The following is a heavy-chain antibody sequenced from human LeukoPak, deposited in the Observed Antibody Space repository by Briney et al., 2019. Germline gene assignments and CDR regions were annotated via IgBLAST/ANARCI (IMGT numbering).Heavy chain of an antibody. CDR3: ARDRGGPGISLYYYGMDV. CDR2: IYSGGST. Sequence: SGGSLRLSCAASGFTFSSYAMSWVRQAPGKGLEWVSVIYSGGSTYYADSVKGRFTISRDNSKNTLYLQMNSLRAEDTAVYYCARDRGGPGISLYYYGMDVWGQGTTVTVSS. D-gene: IGHD2-15*01. J-gene: IGHJ6*02. CDR1: GFTFSSYA. V-gene: IGHV3-66*01.